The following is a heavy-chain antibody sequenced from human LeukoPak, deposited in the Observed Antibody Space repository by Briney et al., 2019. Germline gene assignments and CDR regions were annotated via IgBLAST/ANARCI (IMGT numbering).Heavy chain of an antibody. D-gene: IGHD2-2*01. CDR3: ARGYCSSTSCYAAD. Sequence: GASVKVSCTASGGTFSSYAISWVRQAPGQGLEWMGGIIPIFGTANYAQKFQGRVTITADESTSTAYMELSSLRSEDTAVYYCARGYCSSTSCYAADWGQGTLVTVSS. J-gene: IGHJ4*02. V-gene: IGHV1-69*13. CDR1: GGTFSSYA. CDR2: IIPIFGTA.